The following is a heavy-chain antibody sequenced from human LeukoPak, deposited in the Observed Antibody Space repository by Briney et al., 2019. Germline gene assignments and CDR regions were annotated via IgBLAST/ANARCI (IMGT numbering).Heavy chain of an antibody. Sequence: PGGSLRLSCAASGFTFDDYAMHWVRQAPGKGLEWVSGISWNSGSIGYADSVKGRFTISRDNSKNTLYLQMNSLRAEDTAVYYCARDYDILTGYQQFDYWGQGTLVTVSS. CDR1: GFTFDDYA. D-gene: IGHD3-9*01. CDR2: ISWNSGSI. V-gene: IGHV3-9*01. CDR3: ARDYDILTGYQQFDY. J-gene: IGHJ4*02.